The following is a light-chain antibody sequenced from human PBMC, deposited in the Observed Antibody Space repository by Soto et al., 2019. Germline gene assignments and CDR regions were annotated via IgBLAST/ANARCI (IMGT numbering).Light chain of an antibody. J-gene: IGKJ2*01. Sequence: EIVLTQSTGTLSLSPGDTATLSCRASQSVFSTYLAWYQQKPGQAPRILIHGASSRADGVPARFSVSGYGTDFTFTISCLEPVHCETYHCQQYGPSPYMFGRGTKL. CDR2: GAS. V-gene: IGKV3-20*01. CDR3: QQYGPSPYM. CDR1: QSVFSTY.